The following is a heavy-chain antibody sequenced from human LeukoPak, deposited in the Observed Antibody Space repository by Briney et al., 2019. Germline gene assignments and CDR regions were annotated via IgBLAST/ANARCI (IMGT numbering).Heavy chain of an antibody. CDR1: GGSISSGDYY. CDR2: ISYSGST. Sequence: PSETLSLTCTVSGGSISSGDYYWSWIRQPPGKGLEWIGSISYSGSTYYNPSLKSRVTISVDTSKNQFSLKLSSVTAADTAVYYCARLLRRDTYYFDYWGQGTLVTVSS. J-gene: IGHJ4*02. D-gene: IGHD5-18*01. CDR3: ARLLRRDTYYFDY. V-gene: IGHV4-39*01.